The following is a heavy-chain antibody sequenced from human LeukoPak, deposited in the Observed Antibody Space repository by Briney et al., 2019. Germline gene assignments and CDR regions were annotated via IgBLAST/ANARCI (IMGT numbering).Heavy chain of an antibody. D-gene: IGHD3-22*01. Sequence: GGSLRLSCAASGFTVSSNYMSWVRQAPGKGLEWVSVIYSGGSTYYADSVKGRFTISRDNSQNTLYLQMNSLRAEDTAVYYCARDVDSSGYYFDCWGQGTLVTVSS. V-gene: IGHV3-66*01. CDR2: IYSGGST. J-gene: IGHJ4*02. CDR1: GFTVSSNY. CDR3: ARDVDSSGYYFDC.